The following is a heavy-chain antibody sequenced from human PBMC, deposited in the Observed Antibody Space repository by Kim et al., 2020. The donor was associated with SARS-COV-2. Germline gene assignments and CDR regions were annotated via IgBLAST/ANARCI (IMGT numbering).Heavy chain of an antibody. CDR1: GDSMSAYY. V-gene: IGHV4-59*08. Sequence: SETLSLTCTVSGDSMSAYYWNWIRQSPGKGLEWIGYVYFRGTTNYNPSLKSRVTISIDMSKSQFSLKLNSVTAADTAVYYCARRETRDLLTSDWG. J-gene: IGHJ1*01. CDR3: ARRETRDLLTSD. CDR2: VYFRGTT. D-gene: IGHD2-15*01.